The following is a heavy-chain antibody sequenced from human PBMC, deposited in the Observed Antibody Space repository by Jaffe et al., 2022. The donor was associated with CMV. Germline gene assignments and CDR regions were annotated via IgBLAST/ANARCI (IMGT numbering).Heavy chain of an antibody. CDR1: GFSLSNARMG. D-gene: IGHD4-17*01. V-gene: IGHV2-26*01. Sequence: QVTLKESGPVLVKPTETLTLTCTVSGFSLSNARMGVSWIRQPPGKALEWLAHIFSNDEKSYSTSLKSRLTISKDTSKSQVVLTMTNMDPVDTATYYCARIPYGDYYYYYGMDVWGQGTTVTVSS. CDR3: ARIPYGDYYYYYGMDV. CDR2: IFSNDEK. J-gene: IGHJ6*02.